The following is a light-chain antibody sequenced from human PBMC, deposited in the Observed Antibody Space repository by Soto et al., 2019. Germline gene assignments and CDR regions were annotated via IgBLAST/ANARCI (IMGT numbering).Light chain of an antibody. J-gene: IGLJ1*01. V-gene: IGLV2-14*03. CDR1: SSDVGGFNY. CDR2: DVT. Sequence: QSALTQPASVSGSPGQSITISCTGTSSDVGGFNYVSWYQQHPGKAPKLMIYDVTNRPSGVSYRFSGSKSGNPASLTISGLPAEDEADYYCNSCTSSSTYVFGTGTKLTVL. CDR3: NSCTSSSTYV.